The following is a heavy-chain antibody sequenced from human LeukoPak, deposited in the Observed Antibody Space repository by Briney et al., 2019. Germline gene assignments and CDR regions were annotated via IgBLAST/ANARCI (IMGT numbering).Heavy chain of an antibody. D-gene: IGHD3-10*01. CDR2: IYYSGST. CDR3: AREGYGSGSYYYYYYYMDV. V-gene: IGHV4-59*01. CDR1: GGSISSYY. J-gene: IGHJ6*03. Sequence: SETLSLTCTVSGGSISSYYGSWIRQPPGKGLEWIGHIYYSGSTNYNPSLKSRVTISVDTSKNQFSLKLSSVTAADTAVYYCAREGYGSGSYYYYYYYMDVWGKGTTVTVS.